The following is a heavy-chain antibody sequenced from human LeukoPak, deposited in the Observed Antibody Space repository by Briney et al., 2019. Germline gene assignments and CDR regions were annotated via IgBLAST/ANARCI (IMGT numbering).Heavy chain of an antibody. CDR2: ISSSSSYI. CDR3: ARDLQLEFRKYYYYYYGMDV. D-gene: IGHD6-13*01. J-gene: IGHJ6*02. Sequence: PGGSLRLSCAASGLTFSSHNMNWVRHAPGKGLEGVSSISSSSSYIYYADSVKGRFTISRDNAKNSLYLQMNSQRAEDTAVYYCARDLQLEFRKYYYYYYGMDVWGQGTTVTVSS. V-gene: IGHV3-21*01. CDR1: GLTFSSHN.